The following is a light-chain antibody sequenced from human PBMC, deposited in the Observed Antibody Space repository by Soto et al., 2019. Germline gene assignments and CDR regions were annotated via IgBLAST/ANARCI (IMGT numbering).Light chain of an antibody. CDR1: QDISED. CDR2: DAS. Sequence: DIRMTQSPSSLSASIGDRVTITFQASQDISEDLNWYQQKPGKAPKLLIHDASNLEKGVPSGFNGNGSETEFTFTISRLQPKHIATYSCQQYDNLPLTFGGATKVEIK. CDR3: QQYDNLPLT. J-gene: IGKJ4*01. V-gene: IGKV1-33*01.